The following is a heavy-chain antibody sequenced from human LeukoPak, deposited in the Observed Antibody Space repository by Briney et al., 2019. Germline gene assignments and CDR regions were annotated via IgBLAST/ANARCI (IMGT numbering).Heavy chain of an antibody. J-gene: IGHJ6*02. Sequence: GASVKVSCKASGYTFTGYYMHWVRQAPGQGLEWMGWINPNSGGTNYAQKFQGRVTMTRDTSISTAYMELSRLRSDDTAVYYCARSTPIVVVTAEQGLDYYGMDVWGQGTTVTVSS. CDR1: GYTFTGYY. CDR2: INPNSGGT. D-gene: IGHD2-21*02. CDR3: ARSTPIVVVTAEQGLDYYGMDV. V-gene: IGHV1-2*02.